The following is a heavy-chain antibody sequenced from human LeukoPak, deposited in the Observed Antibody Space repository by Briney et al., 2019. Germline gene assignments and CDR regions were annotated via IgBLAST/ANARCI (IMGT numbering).Heavy chain of an antibody. CDR3: ARGGGSYYVDY. J-gene: IGHJ4*02. CDR1: GYTFTSYY. D-gene: IGHD1-26*01. CDR2: INPSGGST. V-gene: IGHV1-46*01. Sequence: ASVTVSCKASGYTFTSYYMHWVRQAPGQGLEWMGIINPSGGSTSYAQKFQGRVTMTRDMSTSTVYMELSSLRSEDTAVYYCARGGGSYYVDYWGQGTLVTVSS.